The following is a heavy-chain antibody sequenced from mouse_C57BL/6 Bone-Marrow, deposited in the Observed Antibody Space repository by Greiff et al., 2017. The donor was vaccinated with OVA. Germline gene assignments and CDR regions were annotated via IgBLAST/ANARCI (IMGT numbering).Heavy chain of an antibody. CDR1: GYTFTDYY. Sequence: EVKLQQSGPELVKPGASVKISCKASGYTFTDYYMNWVKQSHGKSLEWIGDINPNNGGTSYNQKFKGKATLTVDTSSSTAYMELRRLTSEDSAVYYCARPLDYYGSSYWDFDVWGTGTAVTVSA. J-gene: IGHJ1*03. CDR2: INPNNGGT. D-gene: IGHD1-1*01. V-gene: IGHV1-26*01. CDR3: ARPLDYYGSSYWDFDV.